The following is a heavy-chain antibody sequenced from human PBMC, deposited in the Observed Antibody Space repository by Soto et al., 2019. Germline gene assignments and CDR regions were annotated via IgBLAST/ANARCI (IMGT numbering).Heavy chain of an antibody. CDR2: INPNSGGT. CDR1: GYTFTGYY. D-gene: IGHD2-2*01. Sequence: ASVKVSCKVSGYTFTGYYMHWVRQAPGQGLEWMGWINPNSGGTNYAQKFQGWVTMTRDTSISTAYMELSRLRSDDTAVYYCARARRVGYCSSTSCPTLYYYYGMDVWGQGTTVTVSS. V-gene: IGHV1-2*04. CDR3: ARARRVGYCSSTSCPTLYYYYGMDV. J-gene: IGHJ6*02.